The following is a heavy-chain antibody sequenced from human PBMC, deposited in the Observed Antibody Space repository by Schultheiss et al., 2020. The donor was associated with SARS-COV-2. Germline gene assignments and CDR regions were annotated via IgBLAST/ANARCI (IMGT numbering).Heavy chain of an antibody. J-gene: IGHJ4*02. D-gene: IGHD3-3*01. Sequence: SETLSLTCTVSGGSISSGSYYWSWIRQPAGKGLEWIGRIYTSGSTNYNPSLKSRATITTDTSKSQVSLKLTSMTAADTAVYYCGRVIFDFWGGYYFDSWGQGTLVTVSS. CDR1: GGSISSGSYY. CDR2: IYTSGST. V-gene: IGHV4-61*02. CDR3: GRVIFDFWGGYYFDS.